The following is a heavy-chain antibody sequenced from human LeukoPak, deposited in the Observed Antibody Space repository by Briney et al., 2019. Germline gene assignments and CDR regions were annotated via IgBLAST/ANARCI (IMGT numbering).Heavy chain of an antibody. CDR3: ARGSAAGTG. V-gene: IGHV3-7*04. J-gene: IGHJ4*02. Sequence: PGGSLRLSCAASGFTFSGYWVNWVRQAPGKGLEWVANIKQDGSEKYYVDSVKGRFTISRDNAENSLYLQVNSLRVEDTAVYYCARGSAAGTGWGQGTLVTVSS. CDR1: GFTFSGYW. D-gene: IGHD6-13*01. CDR2: IKQDGSEK.